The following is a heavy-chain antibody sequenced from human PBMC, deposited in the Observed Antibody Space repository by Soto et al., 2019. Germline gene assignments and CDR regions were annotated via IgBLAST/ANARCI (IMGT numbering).Heavy chain of an antibody. Sequence: SVKVSCKASGGTFSSYAISWVRQAPGQGLEWMGGIIPIFGTANYAQKFQGRVTITADESTSTAYMELSSLRSEDTAVYYCARDDLYCSTTSCYRDYYYGMDVWGQGTTVTVSS. V-gene: IGHV1-69*13. D-gene: IGHD2-2*02. CDR1: GGTFSSYA. CDR2: IIPIFGTA. J-gene: IGHJ6*02. CDR3: ARDDLYCSTTSCYRDYYYGMDV.